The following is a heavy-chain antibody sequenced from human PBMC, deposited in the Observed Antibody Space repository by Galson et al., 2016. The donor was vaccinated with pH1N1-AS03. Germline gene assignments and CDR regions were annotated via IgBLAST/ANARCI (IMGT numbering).Heavy chain of an antibody. CDR3: AGMQLGALHF. D-gene: IGHD1-1*01. Sequence: CAISGDSVPSNSAAWNWIRLPPSRGLEWLGRTYYRSRWKNDYAVSVKSRIIINPDTSKNQFSLQLNSVTPEDTAIYYCAGMQLGALHFWGWGTLVTVSS. V-gene: IGHV6-1*01. CDR1: GDSVPSNSAA. CDR2: TYYRSRWKN. J-gene: IGHJ4*02.